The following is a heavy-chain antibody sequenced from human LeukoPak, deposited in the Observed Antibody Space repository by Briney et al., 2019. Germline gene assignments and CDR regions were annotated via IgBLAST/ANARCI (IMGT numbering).Heavy chain of an antibody. CDR3: AKEQWLGRTYYGMDV. J-gene: IGHJ6*02. V-gene: IGHV3-23*01. D-gene: IGHD6-19*01. CDR1: GFTFSSYT. CDR2: ISGNGGTT. Sequence: GGSLRLSCAASGFTFSSYTMSWVRQAPGKGLEWVSTISGNGGTTYYADSVKGRFTVSRDNSKNTLYLQMNSLRAEDTAVYYCAKEQWLGRTYYGMDVWGQGTTVTVSS.